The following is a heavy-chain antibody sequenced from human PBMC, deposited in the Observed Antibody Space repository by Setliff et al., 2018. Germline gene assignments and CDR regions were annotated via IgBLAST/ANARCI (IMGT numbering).Heavy chain of an antibody. D-gene: IGHD2-2*01. Sequence: SETLSLTCSVSGDSISSGIYHWSWIRQPAGKGLEWIGRIYVNGGSTTYSPSLKSRVTISVDTSKNQFSLNMSSVTAADTAVYYCARAGYELGQYNWFDPWGQGTLVTVSS. CDR3: ARAGYELGQYNWFDP. V-gene: IGHV4-61*02. CDR1: GDSISSGIYH. J-gene: IGHJ5*02. CDR2: IYVNGGST.